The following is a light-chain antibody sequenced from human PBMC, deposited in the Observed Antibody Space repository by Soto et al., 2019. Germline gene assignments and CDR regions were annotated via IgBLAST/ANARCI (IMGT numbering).Light chain of an antibody. V-gene: IGKV1-5*01. CDR1: ETMINW. Sequence: DIQRTQSPSTLSASAGDRAIITCRASETMINWLAWFKPKPWRAPNLLIYDASTFESGVPSRFSGSGSGTEFTLTISGLQPDDFATYYCQQYNNYWTFGQGTKVDIK. CDR2: DAS. CDR3: QQYNNYWT. J-gene: IGKJ1*01.